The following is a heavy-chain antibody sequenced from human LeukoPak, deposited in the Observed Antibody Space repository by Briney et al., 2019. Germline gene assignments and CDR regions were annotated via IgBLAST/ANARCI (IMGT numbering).Heavy chain of an antibody. CDR2: INHSGST. CDR1: GGSISSGGYY. Sequence: SETLSLTCTVSGGSISSGGYYWSWIRQPPGKGLEWIGEINHSGSTNYNPSLKSRVTISVDTSKNQFSLKLSSVTAADTAVYYCARGRNYYDSSGYSPWGQGTLVTVSS. CDR3: ARGRNYYDSSGYSP. D-gene: IGHD3-22*01. V-gene: IGHV4-39*07. J-gene: IGHJ5*02.